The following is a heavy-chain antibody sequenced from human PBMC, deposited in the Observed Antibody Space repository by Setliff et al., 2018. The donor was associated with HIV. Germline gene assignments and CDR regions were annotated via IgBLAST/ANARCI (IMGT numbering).Heavy chain of an antibody. V-gene: IGHV4-4*09. CDR2: IFSSGST. J-gene: IGHJ4*02. CDR1: GDSISSYS. Sequence: SETLSLTCTVSGDSISSYSWNWIRQSPGGGLEWIGFIFSSGSTKYNPSLQSRVTMSIDTSKNQFSLRLTSVTAADTAVYYCARLVPPYYTVMARDYWGQGTLVTVSS. CDR3: ARLVPPYYTVMARDY. D-gene: IGHD5-18*01.